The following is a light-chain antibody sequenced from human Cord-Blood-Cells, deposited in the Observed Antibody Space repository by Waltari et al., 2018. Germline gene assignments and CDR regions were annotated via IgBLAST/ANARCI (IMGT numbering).Light chain of an antibody. CDR2: QDS. CDR3: QAWDSSTVV. Sequence: SYELTPPPSVSVSPGQTASITCSGDKLGDKYACCYQQKPGQSPVLVIYQDSKRPSGIPERFSGSNSGNTATLTISGTQAMDEADYYCQAWDSSTVVFGGGTKLTVI. J-gene: IGLJ2*01. CDR1: KLGDKY. V-gene: IGLV3-1*01.